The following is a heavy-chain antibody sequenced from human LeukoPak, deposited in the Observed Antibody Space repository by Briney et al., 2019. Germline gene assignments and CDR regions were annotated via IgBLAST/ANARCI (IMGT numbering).Heavy chain of an antibody. CDR1: GFTFSSYE. V-gene: IGHV3-48*03. D-gene: IGHD4-23*01. CDR3: ARDRTSSKGNGYYYYYYMDV. J-gene: IGHJ6*03. CDR2: ISSSGSTI. Sequence: PGGSLRLSSAASGFTFSSYEMNWVRQAPGKGLEWVSYISSSGSTIYYADSVKSQCSISRDNAKNSLYLQMNSLRAEDTAVYYCARDRTSSKGNGYYYYYYMDVWGKGATVTVSS.